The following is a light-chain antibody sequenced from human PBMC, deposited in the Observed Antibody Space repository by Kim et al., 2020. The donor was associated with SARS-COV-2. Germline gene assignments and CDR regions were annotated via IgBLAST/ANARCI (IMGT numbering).Light chain of an antibody. CDR1: SSDVGGYNY. Sequence: SITISCTGTSSDVGGYNYVSWYQQHPGKAPKLMIYDVSNRPSGVSNRFSGSKCGNTASLTISGLQAEDEADYYCSSYTSSSTPHYVFGTGTKVTVL. V-gene: IGLV2-14*03. J-gene: IGLJ1*01. CDR3: SSYTSSSTPHYV. CDR2: DVS.